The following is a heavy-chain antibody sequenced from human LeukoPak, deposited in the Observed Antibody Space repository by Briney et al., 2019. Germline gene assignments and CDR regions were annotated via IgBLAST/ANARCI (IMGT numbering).Heavy chain of an antibody. Sequence: SETLSLTCTVSGGSISSYYWSWIRQPPGKGLEWIGYIYYSGSTNYIPSLKSRVTISVDTSKNQFSLKLGSVTAADTAVYYCARAIQGWFGELYPWGQGTLVTVSS. V-gene: IGHV4-59*01. J-gene: IGHJ5*02. CDR3: ARAIQGWFGELYP. CDR2: IYYSGST. D-gene: IGHD3-10*01. CDR1: GGSISSYY.